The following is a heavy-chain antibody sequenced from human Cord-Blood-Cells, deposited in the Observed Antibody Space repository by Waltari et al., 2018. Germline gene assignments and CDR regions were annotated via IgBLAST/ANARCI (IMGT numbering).Heavy chain of an antibody. D-gene: IGHD1-26*01. CDR1: GFPVSSTS. V-gene: IGHV3-66*01. J-gene: IGHJ5*02. CDR2: IYSGGST. CDR3: ARVGYSGSYYNWFDP. Sequence: EVQLVESGGGLVQPGGSLRLSCAASGFPVSSTSMSWFRQAPGKGLAWVSVIYSGGSTYYADSVKGRFTISRDNSKNTLYLQMNSLRAEDTAVYYCARVGYSGSYYNWFDPWGQGTLVTVSS.